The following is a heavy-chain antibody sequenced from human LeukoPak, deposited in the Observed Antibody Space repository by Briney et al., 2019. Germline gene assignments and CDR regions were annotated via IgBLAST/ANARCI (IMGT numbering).Heavy chain of an antibody. CDR1: GGSISSYY. D-gene: IGHD2-15*01. CDR2: IYYRGST. V-gene: IGHV4-59*01. CDR3: ARSVEGYCRGGSCYSYSYYMDV. J-gene: IGHJ6*03. Sequence: PSETLSLTCTVSGGSISSYYWSWIRQPPGKGLEGIGYIYYRGSTNYNPSLKSRVTISVDTSKNQFSLKLSSVTAADTAVYYCARSVEGYCRGGSCYSYSYYMDVWGKGTTVTVSS.